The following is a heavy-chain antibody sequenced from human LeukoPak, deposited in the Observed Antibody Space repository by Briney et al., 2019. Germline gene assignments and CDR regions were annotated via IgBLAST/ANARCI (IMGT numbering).Heavy chain of an antibody. CDR1: GGTFSSYA. V-gene: IGHV1-69*04. CDR3: AKPYCSGGSCPYVRGYGMDV. CDR2: IIPILGIA. J-gene: IGHJ6*02. D-gene: IGHD2-15*01. Sequence: SVKVSCKASGGTFSSYAISWVRQAPGQGLEWMGRIIPILGIANYAQKLQGRVTITADKSTSTAYMELSSLRSEDTAVYYCAKPYCSGGSCPYVRGYGMDVWGQGTTVTVSS.